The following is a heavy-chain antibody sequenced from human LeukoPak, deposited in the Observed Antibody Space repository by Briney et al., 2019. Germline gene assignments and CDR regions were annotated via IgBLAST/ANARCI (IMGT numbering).Heavy chain of an antibody. CDR1: GGTFSSYA. J-gene: IGHJ4*02. CDR2: IIPIFGTA. V-gene: IGHV1-69*05. Sequence: ASVKVSCKASGGTFSSYAISWVRQAPGQGLEWMGGIIPIFGTANYAQKFQGRVTITTDESTSTAYMELSSLRSEDTAVYYCASYSGSYEKLDYWGQGTLVTVSS. D-gene: IGHD1-26*01. CDR3: ASYSGSYEKLDY.